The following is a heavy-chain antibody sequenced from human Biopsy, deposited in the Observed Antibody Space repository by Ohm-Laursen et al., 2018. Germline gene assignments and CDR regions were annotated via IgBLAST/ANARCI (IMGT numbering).Heavy chain of an antibody. CDR3: ATTRSFDN. J-gene: IGHJ4*02. V-gene: IGHV3-11*01. Sequence: GSLRLSCTASGFSFSDYYMIWIRQAPGKGLEWVSYISSSGRTMYYADSVKGRFTISRANANKSLYLQMNSLRAEDTAVYYCATTRSFDNWGQGTLVTVSS. D-gene: IGHD5-24*01. CDR2: ISSSGRTM. CDR1: GFSFSDYY.